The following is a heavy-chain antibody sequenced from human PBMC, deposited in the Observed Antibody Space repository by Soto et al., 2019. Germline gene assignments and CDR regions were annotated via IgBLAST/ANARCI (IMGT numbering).Heavy chain of an antibody. CDR3: ARQPQWRTGGMDV. Sequence: PSETLSLTCTVSGGSISSSSYYWGWIRQPQGKGLEWIGSIYYSGSTYYNPSLKSRVTISVDTSKNKFSLKLSSVTAAHTAVYYCARQPQWRTGGMDVWGQGTTVT. CDR1: GGSISSSSYY. V-gene: IGHV4-39*01. D-gene: IGHD6-19*01. CDR2: IYYSGST. J-gene: IGHJ6*02.